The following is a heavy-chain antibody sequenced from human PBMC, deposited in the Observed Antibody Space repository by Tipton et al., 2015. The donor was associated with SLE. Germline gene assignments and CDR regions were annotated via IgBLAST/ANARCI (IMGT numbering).Heavy chain of an antibody. Sequence: TLSLTCTVSGGSIISYYWTWIRQPPGKGLEWIGEINHSGSTNYNPSLKSRVTISVDTSRNQFSLKLSSVTAADAAVYYCARDRQPYFDYWGQGTLVTVSS. J-gene: IGHJ4*02. CDR2: INHSGST. V-gene: IGHV4-34*01. D-gene: IGHD6-13*01. CDR3: ARDRQPYFDY. CDR1: GGSIISYY.